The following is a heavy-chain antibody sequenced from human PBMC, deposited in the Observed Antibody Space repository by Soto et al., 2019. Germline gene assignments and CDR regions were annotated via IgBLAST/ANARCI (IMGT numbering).Heavy chain of an antibody. D-gene: IGHD1-1*01. J-gene: IGHJ4*02. CDR2: IWYDGSNK. CDR3: ARAFWNDASDY. V-gene: IGHV3-33*01. CDR1: GFTFSSYG. Sequence: GGSLRLSCAASGFTFSSYGMHWVRQAPGKGLEWVAVIWYDGSNKYYADSVKGRFTISRDNSKNTLYLQMNSLRAEDTAVYYCARAFWNDASDYWGQGTLVTVSS.